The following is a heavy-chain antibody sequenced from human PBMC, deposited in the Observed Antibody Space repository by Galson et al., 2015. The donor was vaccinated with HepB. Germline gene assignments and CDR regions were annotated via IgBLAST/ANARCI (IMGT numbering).Heavy chain of an antibody. CDR1: GFSLSNSA. V-gene: IGHV3-30*03. CDR2: ISYDAKNV. Sequence: SLRLSCAGSGFSLSNSAMQWVRQAPGEPLDWVAKISYDAKNVYYAESLRGRSAISRDYSKNALYLEINSLRVEDTAVYYCAADATTIVTAFDYWGQGTLVTVSS. CDR3: AADATTIVTAFDY. J-gene: IGHJ4*02. D-gene: IGHD2/OR15-2a*01.